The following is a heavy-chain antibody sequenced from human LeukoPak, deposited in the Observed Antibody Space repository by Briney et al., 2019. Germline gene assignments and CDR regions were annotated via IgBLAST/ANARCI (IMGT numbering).Heavy chain of an antibody. Sequence: GGSLRLSCAASGSTFSSYSMNWVRQAPGKGLEWVSYISSSSSTIYYADSVKGRFTISRDNAKNSLYLQMNSLRAEDTAVYYCARDDYGDQAYYYYGMDVWGQGTTVTVSS. CDR3: ARDDYGDQAYYYYGMDV. J-gene: IGHJ6*02. V-gene: IGHV3-48*04. CDR2: ISSSSSTI. CDR1: GSTFSSYS. D-gene: IGHD4-17*01.